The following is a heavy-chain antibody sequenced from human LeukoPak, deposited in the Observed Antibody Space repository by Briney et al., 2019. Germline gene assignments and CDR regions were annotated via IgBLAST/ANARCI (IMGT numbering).Heavy chain of an antibody. D-gene: IGHD3-9*01. V-gene: IGHV3-49*04. Sequence: PGRSLRLSCTASGFTFGDYAMSWVRQAPGKGLEWVGFIRSKAHGGTTEYAASVKGRFTISRDDSKSIAYLQMNSLKTEDTAVYYCTRAPYYDILTGYYRKTYYFDYWGQGTLVTVSS. J-gene: IGHJ4*02. CDR3: TRAPYYDILTGYYRKTYYFDY. CDR2: IRSKAHGGTT. CDR1: GFTFGDYA.